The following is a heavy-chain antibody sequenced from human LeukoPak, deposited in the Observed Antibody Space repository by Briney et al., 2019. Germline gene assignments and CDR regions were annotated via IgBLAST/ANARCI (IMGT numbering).Heavy chain of an antibody. CDR1: GGSISSGDYY. J-gene: IGHJ4*02. D-gene: IGHD3-16*01. CDR2: IYYSGST. CDR3: ARVDYSLGGLVGY. Sequence: SETLSLTCTVSGGSISSGDYYWSWIRQPPGKGLEWIGYIYYSGSTYYNPSLKSRVTISVDTSKNQFSLKLSSVTAADTAVYYCARVDYSLGGLVGYWGQGTLVTVSS. V-gene: IGHV4-30-4*08.